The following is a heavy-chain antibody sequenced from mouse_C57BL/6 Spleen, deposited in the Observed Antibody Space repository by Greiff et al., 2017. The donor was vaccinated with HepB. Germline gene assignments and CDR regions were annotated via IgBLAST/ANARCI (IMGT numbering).Heavy chain of an antibody. D-gene: IGHD1-1*01. CDR1: GYSITSGYY. Sequence: DVKLQESGPGLVKPSQSLSLTCSVPGYSITSGYYWNWIRQFPGNKLEWMGYISYDGSNNYNPSLQNRISITRDTSKHQFFLKLNSVTTEDTATYYWARNYYGSSHWYFDVWGTGTTVTVSS. J-gene: IGHJ1*03. CDR3: ARNYYGSSHWYFDV. CDR2: ISYDGSN. V-gene: IGHV3-6*01.